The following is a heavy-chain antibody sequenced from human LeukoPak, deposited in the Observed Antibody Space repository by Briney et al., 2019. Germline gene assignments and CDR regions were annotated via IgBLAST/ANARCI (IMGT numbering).Heavy chain of an antibody. CDR3: ASRVMCDHGDYFDY. CDR1: GASITSGAFY. J-gene: IGHJ4*02. D-gene: IGHD3-16*01. V-gene: IGHV4-61*08. CDR2: IYYTGST. Sequence: SETLSLTCTVSGASITSGAFYWSWIRQPPGKGLEWFGYIYYTGSTKYNPSLKSRVTMSLDTSKNQFSLKVRSVTAADTATYYCASRVMCDHGDYFDYWGQGTLFTVSS.